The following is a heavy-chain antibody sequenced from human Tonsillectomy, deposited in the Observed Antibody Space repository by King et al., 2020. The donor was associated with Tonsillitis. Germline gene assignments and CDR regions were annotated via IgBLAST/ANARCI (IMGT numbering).Heavy chain of an antibody. Sequence: VQLVESGGGVVQPGGSLRLSCAASGFTFSSYGMHWVRQAPGKGLEWVAFIRYDGSNKYYADSVKGRFTISRDNSKNTLYLQMNSLRAEDTAVYYCAKGRDVSSIAARRWYWFDPWGQGTLVTVSS. CDR3: AKGRDVSSIAARRWYWFDP. CDR2: IRYDGSNK. V-gene: IGHV3-30*02. CDR1: GFTFSSYG. D-gene: IGHD6-6*01. J-gene: IGHJ5*02.